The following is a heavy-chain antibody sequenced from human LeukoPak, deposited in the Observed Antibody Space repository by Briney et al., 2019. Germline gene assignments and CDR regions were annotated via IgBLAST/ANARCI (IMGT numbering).Heavy chain of an antibody. J-gene: IGHJ5*02. CDR3: AKDVYGSGSYYTDVWGS. CDR1: GFTFSSYA. D-gene: IGHD3-10*01. CDR2: ISNSGGST. Sequence: GGSLRLSCAASGFTFSSYAMSWVRQAPGKGLEWVSVISNSGGSTDYADSVKGRFTISRDNSKNTLHLQMNSLRAEDTAVYYCAKDVYGSGSYYTDVWGSWGQGTLVTVSS. V-gene: IGHV3-23*01.